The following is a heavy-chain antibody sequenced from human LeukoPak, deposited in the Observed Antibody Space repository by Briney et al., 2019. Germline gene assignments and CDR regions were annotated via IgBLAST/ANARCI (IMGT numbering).Heavy chain of an antibody. CDR2: IYQRATV. CDR1: GYSISSGYF. Sequence: SSETLSLTCNVSGYSISSGYFWGWVRPAPGKGLEWIGSIYQRATVHYNPSLKSRVTISLDTSKNHFSLNLRSMQASDTAVYYCARAFRVGECYVLHIFFDSWGQGTLVTVSS. V-gene: IGHV4-38-2*02. CDR3: ARAFRVGECYVLHIFFDS. D-gene: IGHD2-21*01. J-gene: IGHJ4*02.